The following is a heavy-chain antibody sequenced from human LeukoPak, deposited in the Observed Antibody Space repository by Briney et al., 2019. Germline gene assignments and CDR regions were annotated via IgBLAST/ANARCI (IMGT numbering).Heavy chain of an antibody. J-gene: IGHJ4*02. CDR2: ISSSGSTI. Sequence: GGSLRLSCAASGFSFSSYEMNWVRQAPGKGLKWVSYISSSGSTIYYADSVKGRFTISRDNAKNSLYLQMNSLRAEDTAVYYCARGVRIAVAGYIDYWGQGTLVTVSS. CDR3: ARGVRIAVAGYIDY. CDR1: GFSFSSYE. V-gene: IGHV3-48*03. D-gene: IGHD6-19*01.